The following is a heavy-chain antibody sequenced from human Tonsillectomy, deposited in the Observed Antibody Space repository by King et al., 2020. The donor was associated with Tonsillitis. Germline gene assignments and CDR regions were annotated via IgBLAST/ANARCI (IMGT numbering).Heavy chain of an antibody. J-gene: IGHJ4*02. D-gene: IGHD3-3*01. Sequence: QLQESRPGLVKPSETLSLTCTVSGGSISSSRYYWGWIRQPPGKGKEWIGSNYYSGSTYYDPSLKGRVTRSVDTSKNPFSLKLSSVTAADTAVYYCASETYYDFWSGIERFDYWGQGTLVTVSS. CDR2: NYYSGST. V-gene: IGHV4-39*01. CDR3: ASETYYDFWSGIERFDY. CDR1: GGSISSSRYY.